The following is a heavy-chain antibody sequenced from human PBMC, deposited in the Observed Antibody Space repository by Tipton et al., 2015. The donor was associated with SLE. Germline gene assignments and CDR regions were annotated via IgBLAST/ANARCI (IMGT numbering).Heavy chain of an antibody. Sequence: VQLVQSGVEVKKPGASVRVSCKASGYTSTRNDINWVRQATGQGLEWMGRIVPILDIATYAQKFQGRVTITADKSTSTAYMELSSLRSEDTAVYYCAMRSTSSQVDYWGQGTLVTVSS. J-gene: IGHJ4*02. V-gene: IGHV1-69*09. CDR1: GYTSTRND. CDR3: AMRSTSSQVDY. CDR2: IVPILDIA. D-gene: IGHD2-2*01.